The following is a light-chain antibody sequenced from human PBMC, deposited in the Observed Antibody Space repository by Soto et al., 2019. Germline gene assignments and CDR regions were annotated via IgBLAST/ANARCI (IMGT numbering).Light chain of an antibody. CDR3: QQYNNWPGV. CDR2: GAS. CDR1: QSVSSN. Sequence: EIVMTQSPATLSVSPGERATLSCRASQSVSSNLAWYQQKPGQAPRLLIYGASTRATGIPARFSGSGSGTEFTLTISSLQSEDFAIYHCQQYNNWPGVFGGGTKVEIK. J-gene: IGKJ4*01. V-gene: IGKV3-15*01.